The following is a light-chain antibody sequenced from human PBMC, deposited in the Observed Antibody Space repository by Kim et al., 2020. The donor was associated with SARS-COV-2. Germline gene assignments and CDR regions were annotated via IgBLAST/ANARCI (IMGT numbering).Light chain of an antibody. Sequence: QSVLTQPPSASRTPGQRVTISCSGSSSNIGRNTVNWYQQLPGTAPKLLIYNNNQRPSGVPDRFSDSKSGTSASLAISGLQSDDEADYYCGAWDDSLSGYVFGTGTKVTVL. CDR3: GAWDDSLSGYV. V-gene: IGLV1-44*01. J-gene: IGLJ1*01. CDR2: NNN. CDR1: SSNIGRNT.